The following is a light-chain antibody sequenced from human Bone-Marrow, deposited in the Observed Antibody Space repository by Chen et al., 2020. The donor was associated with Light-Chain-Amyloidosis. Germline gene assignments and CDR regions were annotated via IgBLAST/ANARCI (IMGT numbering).Light chain of an antibody. CDR2: DDN. Sequence: SYVLTQPSSVSVAPGQTARITCGGNNIGRESVHWYQQKPGQAPVLVVYDDNARPSGIPGRFSGSNSENTATLTISRVEAGDEADYSCQVWDSSSDHPVFGGGTKLTVL. CDR3: QVWDSSSDHPV. CDR1: NIGRES. J-gene: IGLJ3*02. V-gene: IGLV3-21*02.